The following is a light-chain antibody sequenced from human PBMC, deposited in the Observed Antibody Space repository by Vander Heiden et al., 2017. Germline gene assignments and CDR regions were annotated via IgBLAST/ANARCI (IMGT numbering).Light chain of an antibody. V-gene: IGLV3-25*03. CDR1: ALAKHY. Sequence: CSGDALAKHYAHWYQQKPGQAPALVIYKDNERPSGTPERFSASSSATHVNLAISGVQAEDEADYPCQAADSTGTYQVFGTGTKVSVL. CDR2: KDN. CDR3: QAADSTGTYQV. J-gene: IGLJ1*01.